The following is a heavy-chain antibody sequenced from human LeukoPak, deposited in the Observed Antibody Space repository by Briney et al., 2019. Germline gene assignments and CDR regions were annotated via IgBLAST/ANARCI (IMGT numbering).Heavy chain of an antibody. CDR3: ARVRPRGSYYGFDY. V-gene: IGHV4-34*01. CDR2: INHSGST. D-gene: IGHD1-26*01. CDR1: GGSFSDYY. J-gene: IGHJ4*02. Sequence: PSETLSLTCAVYGGSFSDYYWSWIRQPPGKGLEWIGEINHSGSTNYNPSLKSRVTISVDTSKNQFSLKLSSVTAADTAVYYCARVRPRGSYYGFDYWGRGTLVTVSS.